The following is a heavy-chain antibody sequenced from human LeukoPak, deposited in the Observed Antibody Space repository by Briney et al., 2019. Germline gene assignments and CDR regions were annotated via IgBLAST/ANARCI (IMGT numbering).Heavy chain of an antibody. CDR1: GFTFSNAW. CDR2: IKSKTDGGTT. CDR3: TTDPTVTTPQDQDAFDI. Sequence: GGSLRLSCAASGFTFSNAWMSWVRQAPGKGLEWVGRIKSKTDGGTTDYAAPVKGRFTISRDDSKNTLYLQMNSLKTEDTAVYYCTTDPTVTTPQDQDAFDIWGQGTMVTVSS. V-gene: IGHV3-15*01. J-gene: IGHJ3*02. D-gene: IGHD4-17*01.